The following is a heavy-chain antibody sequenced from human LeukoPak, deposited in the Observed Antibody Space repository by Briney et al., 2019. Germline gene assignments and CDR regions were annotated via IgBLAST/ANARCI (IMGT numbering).Heavy chain of an antibody. CDR3: VRDPDALDY. CDR2: IRSSGSPI. CDR1: GLTFSSYS. Sequence: GGSLRLSCAASGLTFSSYSMNWVRQAPGQGLEWVSYIRSSGSPIYYADSVKGRFTISRDNAKNSLYLQMNSLRDEDTAVYYCVRDPDALDYWGQGTPVTVSS. V-gene: IGHV3-48*02. J-gene: IGHJ4*02.